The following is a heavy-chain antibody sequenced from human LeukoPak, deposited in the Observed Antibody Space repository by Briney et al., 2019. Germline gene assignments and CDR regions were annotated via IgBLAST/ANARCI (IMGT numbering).Heavy chain of an antibody. J-gene: IGHJ4*02. CDR2: ISGSGGRT. V-gene: IGHV3-23*01. Sequence: GGSLRLSCAASGFTFNNYAMSWVRQAPGRGLEWVSAISGSGGRTYYADSVKGRFTISRDNSKNTLYLQMNSLRAEDTAVYYCARDGHQYSSSGDYWGQGTLVTVSS. D-gene: IGHD6-13*01. CDR3: ARDGHQYSSSGDY. CDR1: GFTFNNYA.